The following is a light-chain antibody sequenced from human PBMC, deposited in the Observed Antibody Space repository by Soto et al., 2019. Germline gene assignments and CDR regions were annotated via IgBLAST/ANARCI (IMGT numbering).Light chain of an antibody. CDR3: QQSYTTPWT. V-gene: IGKV1-39*01. Sequence: DIRMTQSPSSLSASVGDRVTITCRASQSLSYYLNWYQQKQARAPRLLIYTTSSLQSGVPSKFSGSASRTDFTLTISSLQPEDFAAYYCQQSYTTPWTFGQGTMVEIK. CDR2: TTS. J-gene: IGKJ1*01. CDR1: QSLSYY.